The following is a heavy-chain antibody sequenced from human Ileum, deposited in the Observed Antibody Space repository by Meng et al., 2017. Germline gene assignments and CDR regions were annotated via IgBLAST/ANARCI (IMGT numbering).Heavy chain of an antibody. CDR1: VYTFTSYD. J-gene: IGHJ4*02. Sequence: QVHLLQSSSEVKNPVASVKVSCKASVYTFTSYDINWVRQAAGQGLEWLGWMSPKSGDTGYAEKFQGRVTMTRSTSISTAYMELSSLRSEDTAVYYCAIGPPNWGFDYWGQGTLVTVSS. V-gene: IGHV1-8*01. CDR3: AIGPPNWGFDY. CDR2: MSPKSGDT. D-gene: IGHD3-16*01.